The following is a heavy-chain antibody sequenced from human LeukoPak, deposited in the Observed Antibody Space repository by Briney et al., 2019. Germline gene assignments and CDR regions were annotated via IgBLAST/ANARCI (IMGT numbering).Heavy chain of an antibody. CDR1: GCSFTSYW. V-gene: IGHV5-51*01. Sequence: GGALQISCKGSGCSFTSYWIVGVRQMPGKGLEWMVIIYPGDSDTRYSPSFQGQITISAGKSISTAYLPWSNLKTSDPAMYYCARPHRENYRGYFQHWGQGTLVTVSS. J-gene: IGHJ1*01. CDR3: ARPHRENYRGYFQH. D-gene: IGHD4/OR15-4a*01. CDR2: IYPGDSDT.